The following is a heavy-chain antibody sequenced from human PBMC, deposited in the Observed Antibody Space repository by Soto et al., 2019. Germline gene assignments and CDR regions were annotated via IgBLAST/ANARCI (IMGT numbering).Heavy chain of an antibody. CDR3: ATDRVSGIYAAFDY. CDR2: FGGVSGRT. D-gene: IGHD1-26*01. J-gene: IGHJ4*02. V-gene: IGHV3-23*01. Sequence: EVQLLESGGDLVQPGGSLRLSCAASGFTFSSYTMTWVRQAPGKGLEWVSTFGGVSGRTYYADSVKGRFTTSRDNSKDTLYLQMDILRADYTAVYYCATDRVSGIYAAFDYWGQGTLVTVSS. CDR1: GFTFSSYT.